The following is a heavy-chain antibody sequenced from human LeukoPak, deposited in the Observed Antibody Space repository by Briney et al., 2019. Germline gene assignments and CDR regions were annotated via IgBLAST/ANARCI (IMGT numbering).Heavy chain of an antibody. CDR3: ATLNSITFGGVIVPFDY. J-gene: IGHJ4*02. CDR2: INPNSGGT. D-gene: IGHD3-16*02. Sequence: ASGKVSCKASGYTFTGYYMHWVRQAPGQVLEWMGWINPNSGGTNYAQKFQGRVTMTRDTSISTAYMELSRLRSDDTAVYYCATLNSITFGGVIVPFDYWGQGTLVTVSS. V-gene: IGHV1-2*02. CDR1: GYTFTGYY.